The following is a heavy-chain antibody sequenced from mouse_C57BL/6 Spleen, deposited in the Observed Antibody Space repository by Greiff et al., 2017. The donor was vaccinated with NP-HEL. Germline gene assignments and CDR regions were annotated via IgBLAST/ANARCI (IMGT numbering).Heavy chain of an antibody. J-gene: IGHJ2*01. V-gene: IGHV1-69*01. Sequence: QVQLQQPGAELVMPGASVKLSCKASGYTFTSYWMHWVKQRPGQGLEWIGEIDPSDSYTNYNQKFKGKSTLTVDKSSSTAYMQLSSLTSEDSAVYYCARGGDSNYEGDYWGQGTTLTVSS. CDR2: IDPSDSYT. D-gene: IGHD2-5*01. CDR3: ARGGDSNYEGDY. CDR1: GYTFTSYW.